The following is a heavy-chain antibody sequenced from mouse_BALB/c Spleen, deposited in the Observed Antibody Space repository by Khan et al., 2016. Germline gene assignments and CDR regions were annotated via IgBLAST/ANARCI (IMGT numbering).Heavy chain of an antibody. Sequence: QVQLKESGPGLVAPSQSLSITCTVSGFSLTSYGVHWVRQPPGKGLEWLVVIWSDGSTTYNSALKSRLSISKDNSKSQVFLKMNSLQTDDTAMYXWARRDDGGGAMDYWGQGTSVTVSS. CDR1: GFSLTSYG. D-gene: IGHD2-3*01. CDR3: ARRDDGGGAMDY. J-gene: IGHJ4*01. V-gene: IGHV2-6*02. CDR2: IWSDGST.